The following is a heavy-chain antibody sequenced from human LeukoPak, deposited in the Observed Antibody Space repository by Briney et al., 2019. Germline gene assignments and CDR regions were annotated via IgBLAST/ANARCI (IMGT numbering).Heavy chain of an antibody. Sequence: QTLSLTCGISGDSVSINGAAWNWIRQSPSRGLEWLGRTYYNSIWYRYFALSVKSRIIINPDTSNNQVCLQLNSVTHEDTAVYYCAVNYYETSGSYSVFDYWGQGILVTVSS. CDR1: GDSVSINGAA. J-gene: IGHJ4*02. CDR3: AVNYYETSGSYSVFDY. D-gene: IGHD3-22*01. V-gene: IGHV6-1*01. CDR2: TYYNSIWYR.